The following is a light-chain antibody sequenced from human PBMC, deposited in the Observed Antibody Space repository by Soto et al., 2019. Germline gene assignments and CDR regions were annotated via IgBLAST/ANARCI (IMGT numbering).Light chain of an antibody. Sequence: EIVMTQSPATLSVSPGERATLSCRASQSVSSNLVWYQQKPGQAPRLLIYGASTRATGIPARFSGSGSGTEFTLSISSLQSEDFAVSYCQQYNNWPRTFGQGTKVEIK. J-gene: IGKJ1*01. CDR1: QSVSSN. CDR2: GAS. CDR3: QQYNNWPRT. V-gene: IGKV3-15*01.